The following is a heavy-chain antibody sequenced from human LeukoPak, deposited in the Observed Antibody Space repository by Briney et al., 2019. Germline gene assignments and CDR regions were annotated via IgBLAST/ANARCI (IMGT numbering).Heavy chain of an antibody. CDR3: SRDATRGYSYGYCFDY. Sequence: GALRLSCAASGFTFDDYTMHWVRQAPGKGLEWVSLISWDGGSTYYADSVKGRFTISKDNSKNSLYLQMNSLRTGDTDLYYCSRDATRGYSYGYCFDYWGQGTLVTVSS. J-gene: IGHJ4*02. CDR2: ISWDGGST. D-gene: IGHD5-18*01. V-gene: IGHV3-43*01. CDR1: GFTFDDYT.